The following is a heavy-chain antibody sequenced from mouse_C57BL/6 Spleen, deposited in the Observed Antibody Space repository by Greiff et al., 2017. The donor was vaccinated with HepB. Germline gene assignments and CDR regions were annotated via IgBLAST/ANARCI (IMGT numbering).Heavy chain of an antibody. CDR3: ARPNWDGYYFDY. D-gene: IGHD4-1*02. V-gene: IGHV5-6*01. CDR1: GFTFSSYG. Sequence: EVHLVESGGDLVKPGGSLKLSCAASGFTFSSYGMSWVRQTPDKRLEWVATISSGGSYTYYPDSVKGRFTISRDNAKNTLYLQMSSLKSEDTAMYYCARPNWDGYYFDYWGQGTTLTVSS. CDR2: ISSGGSYT. J-gene: IGHJ2*01.